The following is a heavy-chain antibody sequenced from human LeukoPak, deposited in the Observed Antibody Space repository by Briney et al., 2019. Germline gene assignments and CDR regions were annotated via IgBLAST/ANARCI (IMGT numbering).Heavy chain of an antibody. Sequence: GRSLRPSCAASGFTFSSYGMHWVRQAPGKGLEWVAVIWYDGSNKYYADSVKGRFTISRDNSKNMLYLQMNSLRAEDTAVYYCAKGRGYSSSSLDYWGQGTLVTVSS. CDR2: IWYDGSNK. CDR1: GFTFSSYG. J-gene: IGHJ4*02. D-gene: IGHD6-6*01. CDR3: AKGRGYSSSSLDY. V-gene: IGHV3-33*06.